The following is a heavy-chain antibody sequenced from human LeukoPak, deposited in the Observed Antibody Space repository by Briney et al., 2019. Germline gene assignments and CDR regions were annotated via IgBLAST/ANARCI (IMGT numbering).Heavy chain of an antibody. CDR2: ISYDGSNK. J-gene: IGHJ3*02. D-gene: IGHD6-13*01. V-gene: IGHV3-30*04. CDR3: ARSWRDAFDI. CDR1: GFTFSSYA. Sequence: GGSLRLSCAASGFTFSSYAMHWVRQAPGKGLEWVAVISYDGSNKYYADSVKGRFTISRDNSKNTLYLQIDSLRAEDTAVYYCARSWRDAFDIWGQGTMVSASS.